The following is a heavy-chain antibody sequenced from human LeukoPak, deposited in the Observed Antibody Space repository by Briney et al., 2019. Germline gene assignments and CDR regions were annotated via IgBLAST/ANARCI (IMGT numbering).Heavy chain of an antibody. CDR2: ITDSGAST. V-gene: IGHV3-23*01. J-gene: IGHJ4*02. CDR3: AKGGTVVARLIASD. CDR1: RSSFSTYA. D-gene: IGHD5-12*01. Sequence: GGSLRLSCAASRSSFSTYAMTWVRQAPGKGLEWVSTITDSGASTYYADSVKGRFTISRDNSRTTVYLQMNSLRAEDTAVYYCAKGGTVVARLIASDWGQGTLVTVSS.